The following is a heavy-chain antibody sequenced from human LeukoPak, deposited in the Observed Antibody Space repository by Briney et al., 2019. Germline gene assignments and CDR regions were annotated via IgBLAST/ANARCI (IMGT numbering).Heavy chain of an antibody. CDR1: GVIFSSYA. D-gene: IGHD2-2*02. CDR2: IPSDGSNK. J-gene: IGHJ5*01. CDR3: ARDNDPDYTSSPGWFDS. V-gene: IGHV3-30*01. Sequence: GGPLRLSCAAPGVIFSSYAMNWVRQAPGQGLEWVAEIPSDGSNKFYADSVKGRFTVSSDNSKNTLYLQMNSLRAEDTALYYCARDNDPDYTSSPGWFDSWGQGTLVTVSS.